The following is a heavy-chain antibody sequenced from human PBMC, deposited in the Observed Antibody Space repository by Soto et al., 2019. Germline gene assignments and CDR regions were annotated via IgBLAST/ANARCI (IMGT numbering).Heavy chain of an antibody. CDR3: AKRSSSSSFLFY. J-gene: IGHJ4*02. V-gene: IGHV3-23*01. CDR1: GFTFSSYA. Sequence: EVQLLESGGGLVQPGGSLRRSCAASGFTFSSYAMSWVRQAPGKGLEWVSAISGSGGSTYYADSVKGRFTISRDNSKNTLYLQMNSLRAEDTAVYYCAKRSSSSSFLFYWGQGTLVTVSS. D-gene: IGHD6-6*01. CDR2: ISGSGGST.